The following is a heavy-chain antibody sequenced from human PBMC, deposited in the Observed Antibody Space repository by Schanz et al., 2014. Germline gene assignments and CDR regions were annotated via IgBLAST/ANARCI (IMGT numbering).Heavy chain of an antibody. CDR2: IIPILGIA. Sequence: QVQLVQSGAEVKKPGSSVKVSCKASGGTFSSYSISWVRQAPGQGLEWMGRIIPILGIANYAQKFQGRVTMTIDPYTSTAYMELRSLRSDDTAVFYCARGGGPEDVFDIWGQGTILTVSS. J-gene: IGHJ3*02. D-gene: IGHD2-15*01. CDR1: GGTFSSYS. V-gene: IGHV1-69*02. CDR3: ARGGGPEDVFDI.